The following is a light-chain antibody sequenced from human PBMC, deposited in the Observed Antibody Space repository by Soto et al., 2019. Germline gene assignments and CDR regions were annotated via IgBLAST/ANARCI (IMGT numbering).Light chain of an antibody. V-gene: IGLV1-44*01. CDR1: SSNIGSNT. CDR2: SSN. Sequence: QSVLTQPPSASGTPGQRVTISCSGSSSNIGSNTVNWYQQLPGTAPKLLIYSSNQRPSGVSDRFSGSKSGTSASLAISGLQSEDEADYYCAAWDDSLNGVVFGGGTKVTVL. CDR3: AAWDDSLNGVV. J-gene: IGLJ2*01.